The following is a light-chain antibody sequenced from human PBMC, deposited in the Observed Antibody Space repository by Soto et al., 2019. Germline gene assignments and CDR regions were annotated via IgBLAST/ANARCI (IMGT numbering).Light chain of an antibody. CDR2: GAS. CDR1: QSVSSG. V-gene: IGKV3-15*01. CDR3: QQYNNWPPLT. J-gene: IGKJ4*01. Sequence: EIVMTQSPVTLSVSPGETATLSCRASQSVSSGLAWYQQKPGQAPRLLIYGASTRAAGVPARFSGSGSGTEFTLTISSLQSEDFAVYYCQQYNNWPPLTFGGGTKVEIK.